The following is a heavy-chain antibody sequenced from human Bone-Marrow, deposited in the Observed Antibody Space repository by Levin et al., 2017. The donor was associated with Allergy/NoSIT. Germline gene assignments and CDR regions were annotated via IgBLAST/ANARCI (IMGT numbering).Heavy chain of an antibody. J-gene: IGHJ4*02. CDR3: ARDGPPDYYDSSGYYFYFDY. CDR1: GFTFSSYA. CDR2: ISSNGGST. D-gene: IGHD3-22*01. Sequence: PSETLSLTCAASGFTFSSYAMHWVRQAPGKGLEYVSAISSNGGSTYYANSVKGRFTISRDNSKNTLYLQMGSLRAEDMAVYYCARDGPPDYYDSSGYYFYFDYWGQGTLVTVSS. V-gene: IGHV3-64*01.